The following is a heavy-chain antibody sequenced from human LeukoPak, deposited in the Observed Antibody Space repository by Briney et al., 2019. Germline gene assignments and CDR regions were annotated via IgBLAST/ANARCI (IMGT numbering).Heavy chain of an antibody. CDR2: ISSSSSYI. J-gene: IGHJ4*02. V-gene: IGHV3-21*01. Sequence: GESLKISCAASGFTFSSYSMNWVRQAPGKGLEWVSSISSSSSYIYYANSVKGRFTISRDNAKNSLYLQMNSLRAEDTAVYYCARGPGIAASGYWGQGTLVTVSS. D-gene: IGHD6-13*01. CDR1: GFTFSSYS. CDR3: ARGPGIAASGY.